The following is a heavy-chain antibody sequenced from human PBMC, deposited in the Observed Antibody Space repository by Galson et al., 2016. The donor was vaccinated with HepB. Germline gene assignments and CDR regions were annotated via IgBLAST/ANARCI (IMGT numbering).Heavy chain of an antibody. J-gene: IGHJ4*02. CDR1: GFTFSSYW. D-gene: IGHD1-26*01. CDR2: IHSDGSST. Sequence: SLRLSCAASGFTFSSYWMHWVRQAPGKGLVWVSRIHSDGSSTNYADSVKGRFTLSRDNAKNTLHLQMNSLRAEDTAVYYCARDGEVGATTHWGQGTLVTVSS. V-gene: IGHV3-74*01. CDR3: ARDGEVGATTH.